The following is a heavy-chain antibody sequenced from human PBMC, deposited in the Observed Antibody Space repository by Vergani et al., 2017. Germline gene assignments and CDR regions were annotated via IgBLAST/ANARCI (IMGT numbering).Heavy chain of an antibody. CDR3: ARIGMGSGSYSDY. CDR2: IFSNDEK. Sequence: QESGPGLVKPSETLSLTCTVSGGSISSYYWSWIRQPPGKALEWLAHIFSNDEKSYSTSLKSRLTISKDTSKSQVVLTMTNMDPVDTATYYCARIGMGSGSYSDYWGQGTLVTVSS. V-gene: IGHV2-26*01. J-gene: IGHJ4*02. D-gene: IGHD3-10*01. CDR1: GGSISSYYW.